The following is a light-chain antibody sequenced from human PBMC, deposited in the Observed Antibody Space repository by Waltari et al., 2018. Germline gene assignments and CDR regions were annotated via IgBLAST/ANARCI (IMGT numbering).Light chain of an antibody. CDR1: KSVNIL. Sequence: ITCRASKSVNILLAWYQQKPGKAPKLLIYKTSSLESGVPFRFSGSGSGTEFTLTISSLQPDDFATYYCQQYNTYFTFGPGTKVDIK. CDR3: QQYNTYFT. CDR2: KTS. V-gene: IGKV1-5*03. J-gene: IGKJ3*01.